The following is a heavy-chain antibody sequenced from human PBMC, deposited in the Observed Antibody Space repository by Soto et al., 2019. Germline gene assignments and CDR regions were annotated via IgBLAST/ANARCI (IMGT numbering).Heavy chain of an antibody. V-gene: IGHV4-39*01. CDR3: AGSLRYGYYYYYGMDV. D-gene: IGHD1-20*01. CDR2: IYYSGST. J-gene: IGHJ6*02. Sequence: PSETLSLTCTVSGGSISSSSYYWGWIRQPPGKGLEWTGGIYYSGSTYYNPSLKSRVTISVDTSKNQFSLKLSSVTAADTAVYYCAGSLRYGYYYYYGMDVWGQGTTVTVSS. CDR1: GGSISSSSYY.